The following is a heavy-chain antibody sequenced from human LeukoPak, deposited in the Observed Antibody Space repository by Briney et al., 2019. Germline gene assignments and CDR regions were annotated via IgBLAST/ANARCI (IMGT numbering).Heavy chain of an antibody. Sequence: SETLSLTCTLSGGSISSSSYYWGWIRQPPGKGLEWIGSICYSGDTYYHPSLKSRRVTISVDTSKNQFSLRLSSVTAADTAVYYCARHQWHYYYYMGVWGKGSTVTVSS. V-gene: IGHV4-39*01. CDR3: ARHQWHYYYYMGV. D-gene: IGHD6-19*01. CDR2: ICYSGDT. J-gene: IGHJ6*03. CDR1: GGSISSSSYY.